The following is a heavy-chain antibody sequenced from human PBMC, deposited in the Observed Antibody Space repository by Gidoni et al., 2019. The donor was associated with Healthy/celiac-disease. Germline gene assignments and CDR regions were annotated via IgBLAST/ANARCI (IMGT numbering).Heavy chain of an antibody. Sequence: EVQLVESGGGLVRPGGSLRLSCAASGLTLSSYSMNWVRQAPGKGLEWFLSISSSSSYIYYADSVKGRFTISRDNAKNSLYLQMNSLRAEDTAVYYCARGIHDYGDYERGYWGQGTLVTVSS. J-gene: IGHJ4*02. CDR2: ISSSSSYI. CDR3: ARGIHDYGDYERGY. D-gene: IGHD4-17*01. V-gene: IGHV3-21*01. CDR1: GLTLSSYS.